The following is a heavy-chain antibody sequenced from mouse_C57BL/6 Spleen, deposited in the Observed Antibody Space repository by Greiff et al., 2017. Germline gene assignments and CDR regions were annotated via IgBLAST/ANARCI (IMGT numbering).Heavy chain of an antibody. Sequence: EVNLVESEGGLVQPGSSMKLSCTASGFTFSDYYMAWVRQVPEKGLEWVANINYDGSSTYYLDSLKSRFIISRDNAKNILYLQMSSLKSEDTATYYCAREDYGSSYLAWFAYWGQGTLVTVSA. D-gene: IGHD1-1*01. CDR2: INYDGSST. CDR3: AREDYGSSYLAWFAY. V-gene: IGHV5-16*01. CDR1: GFTFSDYY. J-gene: IGHJ3*01.